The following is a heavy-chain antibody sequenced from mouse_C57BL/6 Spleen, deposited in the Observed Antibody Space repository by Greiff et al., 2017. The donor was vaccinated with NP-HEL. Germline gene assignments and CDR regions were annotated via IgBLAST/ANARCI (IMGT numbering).Heavy chain of an antibody. CDR1: GYTFTSYW. CDR2: IDPSDSYT. V-gene: IGHV1-69*01. CDR3: ARRLRLRDYYAMDY. J-gene: IGHJ4*01. Sequence: QVHVKQPGAELVMPGASVKLSCKASGYTFTSYWMHWVKQRPGQGLEWIGEIDPSDSYTNYNQKFKGKSTLTVDKSSSTAYMQLSSLTSEDSAVYYCARRLRLRDYYAMDYWGQGTSVTVSS. D-gene: IGHD3-2*02.